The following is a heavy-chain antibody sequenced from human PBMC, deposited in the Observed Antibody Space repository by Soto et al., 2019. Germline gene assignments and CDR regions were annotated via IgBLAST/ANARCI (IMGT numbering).Heavy chain of an antibody. CDR3: ARGKTKGYSGYDLDY. J-gene: IGHJ4*02. Sequence: PSETLSLTCTVSGGSISSGGYYWSWIRQHPGKGPEWIGYISYSGNTYYNPSPKSRVTISVDTSKTQFSLKLSSVTAADTAVYYCARGKTKGYSGYDLDYWGQGTLVTVST. CDR2: ISYSGNT. D-gene: IGHD5-12*01. CDR1: GGSISSGGYY. V-gene: IGHV4-31*03.